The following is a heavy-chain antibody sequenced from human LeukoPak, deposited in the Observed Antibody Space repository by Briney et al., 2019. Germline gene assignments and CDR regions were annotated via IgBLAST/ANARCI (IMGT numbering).Heavy chain of an antibody. J-gene: IGHJ4*02. V-gene: IGHV3-48*03. Sequence: GGSLRLSCAASGFTFNNYQMNWVRQAPGKGLECISYISSSGRTIYYADSLKGRFTVSRDNAKNSLYLRKNNLRAEDTAVYYCARGEYYFDYWGQGTLVTVSS. CDR1: GFTFNNYQ. CDR2: ISSSGRTI. CDR3: ARGEYYFDY.